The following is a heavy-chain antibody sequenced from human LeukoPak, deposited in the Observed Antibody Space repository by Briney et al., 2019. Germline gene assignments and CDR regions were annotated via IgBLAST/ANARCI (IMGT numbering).Heavy chain of an antibody. CDR3: ARENPYLYDSSGYFYFDY. V-gene: IGHV4-39*07. CDR1: GGSISSSSYY. D-gene: IGHD3-22*01. J-gene: IGHJ4*02. CDR2: IYYSGST. Sequence: SETLSLTCTVSGGSISSSSYYWGWIRQPPGKGLEWIGSIYYSGSTYYSPSLKSRVTVSADTSKNQFSLKLSFVTAADTAVYYCARENPYLYDSSGYFYFDYWGQGTLVTVSA.